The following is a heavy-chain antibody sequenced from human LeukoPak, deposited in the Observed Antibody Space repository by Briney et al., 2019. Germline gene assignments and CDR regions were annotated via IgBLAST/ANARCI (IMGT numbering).Heavy chain of an antibody. J-gene: IGHJ4*02. V-gene: IGHV3-21*01. Sequence: GGSLRLSCAASGFIFSSYTMNWVRQDPGRGLEWVSFISTSSSYIYYADSLKGRFTISRDNAKNSLYLQMNSLRAEDTAVYYCARVTNGGYDSGNFDYWGQGILVTVSS. D-gene: IGHD5-12*01. CDR2: ISTSSSYI. CDR3: ARVTNGGYDSGNFDY. CDR1: GFIFSSYT.